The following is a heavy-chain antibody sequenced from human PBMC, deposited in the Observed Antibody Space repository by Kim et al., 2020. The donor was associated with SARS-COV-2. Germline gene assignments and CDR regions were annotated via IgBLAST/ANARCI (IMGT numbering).Heavy chain of an antibody. J-gene: IGHJ4*02. D-gene: IGHD3-22*01. Sequence: PSLKSRYTIAGDTSKNQFSLKLSSVTAADTAVYYCASWGGYDSSGYYGYWGQGTLVTVSS. CDR3: ASWGGYDSSGYYGY. V-gene: IGHV4-39*01.